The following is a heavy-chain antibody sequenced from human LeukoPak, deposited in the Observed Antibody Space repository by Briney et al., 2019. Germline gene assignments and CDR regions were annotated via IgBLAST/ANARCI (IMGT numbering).Heavy chain of an antibody. CDR2: IYYSGST. CDR3: ARVPPGIVATNYFDY. V-gene: IGHV4-59*06. Sequence: PSETLSLTCTVSGGSISSYYWSWIRQPPGKGLEWIGYIYYSGSTYYNPSLKSRVTISVDTSKNQFSLKLSSVTAADTAVYYCARVPPGIVATNYFDYWGQGTLVTVSS. CDR1: GGSISSYY. J-gene: IGHJ4*02. D-gene: IGHD5-12*01.